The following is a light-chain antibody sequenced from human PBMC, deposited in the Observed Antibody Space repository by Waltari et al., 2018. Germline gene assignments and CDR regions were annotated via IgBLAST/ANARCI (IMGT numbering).Light chain of an antibody. J-gene: IGLJ1*01. CDR2: EVI. Sequence: HSALTQPPSVSGPPGQPVPFSCTGTTNDISTYNRVSWYHPAPGTPPKLIIYEVINRPSGVPDRFSGSKSGGTASLTISGLQAEDEADYYCTSYTVSDFYVFGTGTKVTVL. CDR3: TSYTVSDFYV. V-gene: IGLV2-18*02. CDR1: TNDISTYNR.